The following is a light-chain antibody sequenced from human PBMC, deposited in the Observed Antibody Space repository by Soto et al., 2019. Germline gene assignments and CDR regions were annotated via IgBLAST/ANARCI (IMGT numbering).Light chain of an antibody. J-gene: IGKJ1*01. CDR3: QQYNNWPPIT. CDR2: GAS. Sequence: EIVMTQSPATLSVSPGERATLSCRASQSVSSSYLAWYQQKPGQAPRLLIYGASSRATGIPDRFSGSGSGTEFTLTISSLQSEDFAVYYCQQYNNWPPITFGQGTKVDIK. V-gene: IGKV3D-15*01. CDR1: QSVSSSY.